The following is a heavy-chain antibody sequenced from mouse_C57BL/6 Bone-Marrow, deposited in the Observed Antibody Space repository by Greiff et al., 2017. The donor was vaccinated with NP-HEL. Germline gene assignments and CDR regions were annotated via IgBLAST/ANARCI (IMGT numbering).Heavy chain of an antibody. D-gene: IGHD1-1*01. V-gene: IGHV2-2*01. J-gene: IGHJ3*01. CDR1: GFSFTRYG. CDR2: IWSGGST. Sequence: QVQLQQSGPGLVQPSQSLSITCTVSGFSFTRYGVHWVRPSPGKGLEWLGVIWSGGSTDYNAAFISRLSISKDNSKSQVFFKMNSLQADDTAIYYCARNCYYGSSYGFAYWGQGTLVTVSA. CDR3: ARNCYYGSSYGFAY.